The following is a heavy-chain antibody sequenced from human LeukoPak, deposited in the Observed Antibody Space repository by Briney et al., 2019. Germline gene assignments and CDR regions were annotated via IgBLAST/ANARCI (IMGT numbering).Heavy chain of an antibody. CDR3: ASGSSSWTTFDY. V-gene: IGHV4-4*07. CDR1: GGSIGNYF. D-gene: IGHD6-13*01. Sequence: PSETLSLTCTVSGGSIGNYFWSWIRQPAGKGLEWIGRIYTSGNTNYSPSLKSRVTMSVDKSKNQISLKLSSVAAADTAVYYCASGSSSWTTFDYWGQGTLVTVSS. J-gene: IGHJ4*02. CDR2: IYTSGNT.